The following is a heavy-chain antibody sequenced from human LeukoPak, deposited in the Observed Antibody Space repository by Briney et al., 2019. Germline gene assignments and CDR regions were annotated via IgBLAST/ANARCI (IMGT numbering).Heavy chain of an antibody. V-gene: IGHV4-4*07. Sequence: SETLSLTCTVSGGSISSYYWSWIRQPAGKGLEWIGRIYTSGSTNYNPSLKSRVTISVDTSKNQFSLKLSSVTAADTAVYYCARDQTNYSGSYYYDSEGGWFDPWGQGTLVTVSS. CDR1: GGSISSYY. CDR2: IYTSGST. CDR3: ARDQTNYSGSYYYDSEGGWFDP. D-gene: IGHD1-26*01. J-gene: IGHJ5*02.